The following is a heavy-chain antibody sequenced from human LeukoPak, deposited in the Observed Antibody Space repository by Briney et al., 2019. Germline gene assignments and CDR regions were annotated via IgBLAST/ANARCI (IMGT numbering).Heavy chain of an antibody. CDR2: ISYDGSNK. J-gene: IGHJ5*02. Sequence: GGSLRLSCAASGFTFSSYGMHWVRQAPGKGLEWVSFISYDGSNKYYADSVKGRFTISRDSSKNTLYLQMSSLRAEDTAVYYCAKAHGTSRFDPWGQGTLVTVSS. CDR1: GFTFSSYG. CDR3: AKAHGTSRFDP. D-gene: IGHD5-24*01. V-gene: IGHV3-30*18.